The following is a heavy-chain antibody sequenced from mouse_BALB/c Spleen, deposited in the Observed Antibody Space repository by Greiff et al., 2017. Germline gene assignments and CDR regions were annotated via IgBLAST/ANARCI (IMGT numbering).Heavy chain of an antibody. V-gene: IGHV1S16*01. CDR2: INHSNGGT. CDR1: GYSFTSYW. D-gene: IGHD2-4*01. Sequence: VKLQQPGAELVKPAASVKLSCKASGYSFTSYWMHWVKLRPGQGFEWIGEINHSNGGTNYKEKFRRKATLSVAKSSRTAYMQLSSLTSEDSAVYYCTRSYEYDWFAYWGQGTLVTVSA. CDR3: TRSYEYDWFAY. J-gene: IGHJ3*01.